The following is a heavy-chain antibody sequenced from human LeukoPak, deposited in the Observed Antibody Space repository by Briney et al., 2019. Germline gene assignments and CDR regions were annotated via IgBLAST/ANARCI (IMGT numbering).Heavy chain of an antibody. D-gene: IGHD6-19*01. CDR1: EFSFDSYA. J-gene: IGHJ4*02. CDR2: IRGSGGSP. Sequence: GGSLRLSCAASEFSFDSYAMSWVRQAPGKGLEWVSLIRGSGGSPYYADSVKGRFTISRDNAKNTLYLQMNSLRAEDTAVYRCAKDERYSSGGHYFDYWGQGTLVTVSS. CDR3: AKDERYSSGGHYFDY. V-gene: IGHV3-23*01.